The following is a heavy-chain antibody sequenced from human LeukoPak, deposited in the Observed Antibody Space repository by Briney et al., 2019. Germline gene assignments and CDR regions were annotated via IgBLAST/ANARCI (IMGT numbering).Heavy chain of an antibody. CDR2: IYYSGST. CDR3: ARVQAYGGKGYFDY. CDR1: GGSISSYY. D-gene: IGHD4-23*01. V-gene: IGHV4-59*01. Sequence: SETLSLTCTVSGGSISSYYWSWIRQPPGKGLGWIGYIYYSGSTNYNPSLKSRVTISVDTSKNQFPLKLSSVTAADTAVYYCARVQAYGGKGYFDYWGQGTLVTVSS. J-gene: IGHJ4*02.